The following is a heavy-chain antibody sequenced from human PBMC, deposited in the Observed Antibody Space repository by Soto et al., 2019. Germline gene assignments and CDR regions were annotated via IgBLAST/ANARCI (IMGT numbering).Heavy chain of an antibody. CDR3: ASSDRLYSSSSDYYYYMDV. V-gene: IGHV1-69*02. CDR2: IIPILGIA. D-gene: IGHD6-6*01. Sequence: ASVKVSCKASGGTFSSYTISWVRQAPGQGLEWMGRIIPILGIANYAQKFQGRVTITADKSTSTAYMELSSLRSEDTAVYYCASSDRLYSSSSDYYYYMDVWGKGTTVTVSS. CDR1: GGTFSSYT. J-gene: IGHJ6*03.